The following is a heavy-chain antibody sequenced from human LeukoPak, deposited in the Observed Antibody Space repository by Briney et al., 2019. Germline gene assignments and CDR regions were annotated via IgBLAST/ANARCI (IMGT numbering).Heavy chain of an antibody. CDR3: ARARFSSGWYFDY. Sequence: SETLSLTCAVYGGSFSGYYWSWIRQPPGKGLEWIGSIYYSGSTYYNPSLKSRVTISVGTSKNQFSLKLSSVTAADTAVYYCARARFSSGWYFDYWGQGTLVTVSS. V-gene: IGHV4-34*01. D-gene: IGHD6-19*01. CDR2: IYYSGST. J-gene: IGHJ4*02. CDR1: GGSFSGYY.